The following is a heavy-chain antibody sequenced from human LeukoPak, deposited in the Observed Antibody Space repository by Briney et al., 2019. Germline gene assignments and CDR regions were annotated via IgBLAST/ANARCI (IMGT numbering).Heavy chain of an antibody. Sequence: SETLSLTCTVSGYSISSGYFWGWIRQPPEKGLEWIGTIYNSGSTYYNASLESRVTISVDTSKNQFSLKLSSVTAADTAVYYCARAYSSSWYFNWFDPWGQGTLVTVSS. CDR1: GYSISSGYF. D-gene: IGHD6-13*01. J-gene: IGHJ5*02. V-gene: IGHV4-38-2*02. CDR2: IYNSGST. CDR3: ARAYSSSWYFNWFDP.